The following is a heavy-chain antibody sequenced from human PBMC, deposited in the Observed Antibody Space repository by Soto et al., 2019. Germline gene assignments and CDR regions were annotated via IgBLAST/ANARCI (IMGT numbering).Heavy chain of an antibody. CDR3: ARQRIAVAGQGRYYLDY. V-gene: IGHV1-18*04. Sequence: QVQLVQSGAEVKKPGASVKVSCKASGYTFTSYGSSWVRQAPGPGLEWLGWISAYNGNTNYAQKLHGRVTMTTDTSTSTAYMELRSLRSDDTAVYYCARQRIAVAGQGRYYLDYGGQGTLVTVSS. CDR1: GYTFTSYG. D-gene: IGHD6-19*01. J-gene: IGHJ4*02. CDR2: ISAYNGNT.